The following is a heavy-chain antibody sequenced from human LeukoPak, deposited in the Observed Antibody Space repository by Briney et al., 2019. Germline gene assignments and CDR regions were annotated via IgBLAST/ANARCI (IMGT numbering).Heavy chain of an antibody. Sequence: GGSLRLSCAASGFTFSSYSMNWVRQAPGKGLEWVSSISSSSSYIYYADSVKGRFTISRDNAKNSLYLKMNSLRAEDTAVYYCARDGTIFGVVTLGFDYWGQGTLATVSS. D-gene: IGHD3-3*01. CDR3: ARDGTIFGVVTLGFDY. CDR1: GFTFSSYS. CDR2: ISSSSSYI. J-gene: IGHJ4*02. V-gene: IGHV3-21*01.